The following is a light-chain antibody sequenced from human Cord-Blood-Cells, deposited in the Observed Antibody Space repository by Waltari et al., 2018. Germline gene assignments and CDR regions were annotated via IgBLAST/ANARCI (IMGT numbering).Light chain of an antibody. CDR2: GAS. CDR1: QSVTSSY. CDR3: QQYGSSPRYS. V-gene: IGKV3-20*01. Sequence: EIGLTQAPGTLSLSPGERATLSCRAIQSVTSSYLAWYQQKPGQAPRLLIYGASSRATGIPDRFSGSGSGTDFTLTISRLEPEDFAVYYCQQYGSSPRYSFGQGTQLEIK. J-gene: IGKJ2*03.